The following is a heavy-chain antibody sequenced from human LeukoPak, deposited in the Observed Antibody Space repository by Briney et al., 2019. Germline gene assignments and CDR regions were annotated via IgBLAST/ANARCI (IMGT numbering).Heavy chain of an antibody. CDR2: ISGYNGNT. J-gene: IGHJ4*02. CDR3: AREYCSTTRCYMADY. Sequence: GASVKVSCKASGYRFTSYGISWVRRAPGQGLEWMGWISGYNGNTNYAQKLQGRVTMTTDTSTSTAYMELRSLRSDDTAVYYCAREYCSTTRCYMADYWGQGTLVTVSS. V-gene: IGHV1-18*01. D-gene: IGHD2-2*01. CDR1: GYRFTSYG.